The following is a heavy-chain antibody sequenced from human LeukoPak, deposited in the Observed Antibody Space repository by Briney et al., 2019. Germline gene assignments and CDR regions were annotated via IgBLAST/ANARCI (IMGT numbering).Heavy chain of an antibody. J-gene: IGHJ6*02. CDR1: GYTLTELS. V-gene: IGHV1-24*01. CDR2: FDPEDGET. CDR3: ARDLGSRPAAIGYSYYHMDV. D-gene: IGHD2-2*02. Sequence: ASVNVSCKVSGYTLTELSMHWVRQAPGKGLEWMGGFDPEDGETIYAQKFQGRVTMTEDTSTDTAYMELSSLRSEDTAVYYCARDLGSRPAAIGYSYYHMDVWGQGTTVTVSS.